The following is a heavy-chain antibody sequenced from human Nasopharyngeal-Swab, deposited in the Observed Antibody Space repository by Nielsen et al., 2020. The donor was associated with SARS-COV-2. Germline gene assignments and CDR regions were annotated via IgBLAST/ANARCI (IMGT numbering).Heavy chain of an antibody. CDR1: GGTFSSYA. CDR3: ASTNARIAVAGTGIDY. CDR2: IIPIFGTA. Sequence: SVKVSCKASGGTFSSYAISWVRQAPGQGLEWMGGIIPIFGTANYAQKFQGRVTITADKSTSTAYMELSSLRSEDTAVYYCASTNARIAVAGTGIDYWGQGTLVTVSS. V-gene: IGHV1-69*06. J-gene: IGHJ4*02. D-gene: IGHD6-19*01.